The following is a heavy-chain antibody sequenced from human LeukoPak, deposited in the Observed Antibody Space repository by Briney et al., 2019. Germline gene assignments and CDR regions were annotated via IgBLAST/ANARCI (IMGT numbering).Heavy chain of an antibody. J-gene: IGHJ5*02. CDR1: GYSISSGYY. V-gene: IGHV4-38-2*01. D-gene: IGHD4-17*01. CDR2: IYHSGST. CDR3: ARGDDYENWFDP. Sequence: SETLSLTCAVSGYSISSGYYWGWIRQPPGQGLEWIGSIYHSGSTYYNPSLKSRVTISVDTSKNKFSLKLSSVTAADTAVYCCARGDDYENWFDPWGQGTLVTVSS.